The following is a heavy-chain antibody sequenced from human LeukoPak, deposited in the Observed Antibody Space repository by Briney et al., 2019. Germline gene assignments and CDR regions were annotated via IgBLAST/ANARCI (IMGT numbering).Heavy chain of an antibody. CDR3: ARDGAAAAGTEPHFDY. Sequence: SETLSLTCTVSGGSVSSGSYYWSWIRQPPGKGLEWIGYIYYSGSTNYNPSLMSRVTISVDTSKNQFSLKLSSVTAADTAVYYCARDGAAAAGTEPHFDYWGQGTLVTVSS. J-gene: IGHJ4*02. V-gene: IGHV4-61*01. CDR1: GGSVSSGSYY. CDR2: IYYSGST. D-gene: IGHD6-13*01.